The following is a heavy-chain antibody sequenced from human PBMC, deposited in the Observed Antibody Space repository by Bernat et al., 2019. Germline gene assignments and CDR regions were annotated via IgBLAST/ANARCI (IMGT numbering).Heavy chain of an antibody. D-gene: IGHD3-10*01. Sequence: QVQLQQWGAGLLKPSETLSLTCAVYGGSFSGYYWSWIRQPPGKGLEWIGEINHSGSTNYNPSLKSRVTISVDTSKNQFSLKLSSVTAAETAVYYCARGWADYYGSGRHQRPFDDWGQGTLVTVSS. J-gene: IGHJ4*02. V-gene: IGHV4-34*01. CDR2: INHSGST. CDR3: ARGWADYYGSGRHQRPFDD. CDR1: GGSFSGYY.